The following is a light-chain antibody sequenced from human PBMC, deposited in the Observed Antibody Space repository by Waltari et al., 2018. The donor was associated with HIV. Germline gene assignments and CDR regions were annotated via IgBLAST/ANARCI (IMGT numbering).Light chain of an antibody. J-gene: IGLJ2*01. CDR3: SSYAGSKNRVV. CDR1: TSNIGSNT. V-gene: IGLV1-44*01. CDR2: SSN. Sequence: QSVLTQPPSASGTPGQRVTISCSGSTSNIGSNTVNWYQQLPGTAPKLLIYSSNQRPSGVPDRFSGSKSGTSASLAISGLQAEDEATYYCSSYAGSKNRVVFGGGTFLTVL.